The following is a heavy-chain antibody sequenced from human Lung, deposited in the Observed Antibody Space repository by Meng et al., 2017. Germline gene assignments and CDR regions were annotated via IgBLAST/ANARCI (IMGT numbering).Heavy chain of an antibody. CDR3: SGHVDY. CDR2: MKSNVDGGTV. V-gene: IGHV3-15*01. J-gene: IGHJ4*01. CDR1: GFTFSNAW. Sequence: EGQLVECGGGFVTPGGSLRLSCAASGFTFSNAWMTWVRQAPGKGLEWIGRMKSNVDGGTVDYAAAVKGRFFISRDDSENTFYLQMNSLKTEDTAVYYCSGHVDYWGHGTLVTVSS.